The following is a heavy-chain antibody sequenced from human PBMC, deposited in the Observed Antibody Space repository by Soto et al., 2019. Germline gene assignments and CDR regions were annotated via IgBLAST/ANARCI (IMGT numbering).Heavy chain of an antibody. Sequence: SETLSLTCTVSGGSISSGGYYWSWIRQHPGKGLEWIGYIYYSGSTYYNPSLKSRVTISVDTSKNQFSLKLSSVTAADTAVYYCARAPCYYDSSGRVFDYWGQGTLVTVSS. D-gene: IGHD3-22*01. CDR3: ARAPCYYDSSGRVFDY. V-gene: IGHV4-31*03. J-gene: IGHJ4*02. CDR1: GGSISSGGYY. CDR2: IYYSGST.